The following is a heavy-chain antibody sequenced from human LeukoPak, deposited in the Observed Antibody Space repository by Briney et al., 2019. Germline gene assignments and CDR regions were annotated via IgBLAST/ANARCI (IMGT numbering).Heavy chain of an antibody. CDR3: ARDDAVDGGYLDY. CDR2: IRGSGDRT. V-gene: IGHV3-23*01. Sequence: PGGSLRLSCVASGFRFTNYAMTWVRQAPGEGLEWVSAIRGSGDRTSYVDSVKGRFTISRDKPKNTLYLQMNSLRAEDTAVYYCARDDAVDGGYLDYWGQGALVTVYS. CDR1: GFRFTNYA. J-gene: IGHJ4*02. D-gene: IGHD6-19*01.